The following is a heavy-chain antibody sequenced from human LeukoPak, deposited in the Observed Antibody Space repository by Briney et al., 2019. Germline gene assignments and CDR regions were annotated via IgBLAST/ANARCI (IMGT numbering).Heavy chain of an antibody. CDR2: SSYNGNT. J-gene: IGHJ4*02. CDR3: ARGALLWFGAKMEYYFDS. V-gene: IGHV4-59*01. D-gene: IGHD3-10*01. Sequence: PSETLSLTCTVSGAPFTNYYWSWIRQPPGQGLEWIGFSSYNGNTNYNPSLKSRVTISVDMSKNQFSLRLKSVTAVDTAVYYCARGALLWFGAKMEYYFDSWGQGTPLTVSS. CDR1: GAPFTNYY.